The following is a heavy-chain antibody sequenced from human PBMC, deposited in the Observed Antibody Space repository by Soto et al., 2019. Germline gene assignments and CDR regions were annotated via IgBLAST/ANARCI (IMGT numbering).Heavy chain of an antibody. Sequence: QVQLVQSGAEVKKPGASVKVSCKASGYTFTSYGISWVRQAPGQGLEWMGWISAYNGNTNDAQKLQGRVTMTTDTSTSTAYMELRSVRSDDTAVYYCARVPPTIASAGREDYWGQGTLVTVSS. V-gene: IGHV1-18*01. CDR2: ISAYNGNT. J-gene: IGHJ4*02. CDR1: GYTFTSYG. CDR3: ARVPPTIASAGREDY. D-gene: IGHD6-13*01.